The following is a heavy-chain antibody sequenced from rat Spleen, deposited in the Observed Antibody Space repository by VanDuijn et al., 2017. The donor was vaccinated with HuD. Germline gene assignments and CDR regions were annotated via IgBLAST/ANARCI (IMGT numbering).Heavy chain of an antibody. D-gene: IGHD1-2*01. V-gene: IGHV2S61*01. Sequence: QVQLKESGPGLVQPSQTLSLTCTVSGFSLSSYGVIWVRQPPGKGLEWMGVIWGNGNTNYNSALQSRLSISRDTSKSQLFLQMNNLQTEDTAMYFCARSDYSSPYYFDYWGQGVMVTVSS. CDR2: IWGNGNT. CDR1: GFSLSSYG. CDR3: ARSDYSSPYYFDY. J-gene: IGHJ2*01.